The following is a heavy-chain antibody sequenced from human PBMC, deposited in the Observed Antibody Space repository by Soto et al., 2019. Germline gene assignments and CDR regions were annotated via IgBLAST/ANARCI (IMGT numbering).Heavy chain of an antibody. Sequence: EEQLLESGGDLVQPGGSLKLSCAASRFTFSSYAMNWVRQAPGKGLEWVSSINGNGRKTSYADSVRGRFTISRDNSKKTLFLHVNSLRAEDTAVYYCVKDLNFDFWTGYRYYAMEIWGQGTTVTVS. CDR3: VKDLNFDFWTGYRYYAMEI. J-gene: IGHJ6*02. V-gene: IGHV3-23*01. CDR2: INGNGRKT. D-gene: IGHD3-3*01. CDR1: RFTFSSYA.